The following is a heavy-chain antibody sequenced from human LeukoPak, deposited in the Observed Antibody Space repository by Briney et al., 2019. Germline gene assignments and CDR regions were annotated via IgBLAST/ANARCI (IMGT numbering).Heavy chain of an antibody. CDR3: AKDTRDYGSGSWVYGMDV. CDR1: GFTFNSYG. V-gene: IGHV3-30*18. D-gene: IGHD3-10*01. Sequence: GGSLRLSCAASGFTFNSYGMHWVRQAPGKGLEGVADISYDRSNKYYADSVKGRFTISRDNSKNTLYLQMNSLRAEDTAVYYCAKDTRDYGSGSWVYGMDVWGQGTTVTVSS. J-gene: IGHJ6*02. CDR2: ISYDRSNK.